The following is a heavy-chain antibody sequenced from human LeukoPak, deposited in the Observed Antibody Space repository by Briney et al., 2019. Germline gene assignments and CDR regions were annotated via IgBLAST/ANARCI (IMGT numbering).Heavy chain of an antibody. CDR2: AHYSGST. Sequence: PSETLSLTCTVSGGSISSSCCSWGWIRHPPGKGLEWIVSAHYSGSTYYNPCLKSRFTISVHTTQNQFSLKLSSVTDADTAVYYCARITGTYSYYYIDVWGRGTTDTVSS. CDR3: ARITGTYSYYYIDV. CDR1: GGSISSSCCS. J-gene: IGHJ6*03. V-gene: IGHV4-39*07. D-gene: IGHD1-7*01.